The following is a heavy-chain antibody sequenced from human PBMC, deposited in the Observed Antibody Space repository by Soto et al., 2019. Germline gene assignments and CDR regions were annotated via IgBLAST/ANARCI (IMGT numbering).Heavy chain of an antibody. J-gene: IGHJ6*02. V-gene: IGHV1-2*04. D-gene: IGHD1-1*01. CDR1: GYTFTGYY. CDR2: INPNSGGT. CDR3: ARDEMGTEEKSDYYYYGMDV. Sequence: ASVKVSCKASGYTFTGYYMHWVQQAPGQGLEWMGWINPNSGGTNYAQKFQGWVTMTRDTSISTAYMELSRLRSDDTAVYYCARDEMGTEEKSDYYYYGMDVWGQGTTVTVSS.